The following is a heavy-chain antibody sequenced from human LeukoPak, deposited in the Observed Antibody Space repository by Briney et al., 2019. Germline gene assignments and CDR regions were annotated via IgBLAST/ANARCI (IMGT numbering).Heavy chain of an antibody. V-gene: IGHV3-13*01. D-gene: IGHD3-10*01. Sequence: GGSLRLSCAAYGFTFSSYGMHSVRQATGKGLEWVSAIGTAGDTYYPGSVKGRFTISRDNSKNTLYLQMNSLRAEDTAVYYCAREPSRGAGSRYRYYFDCWGQGTLVTVSS. CDR1: GFTFSSYG. CDR3: AREPSRGAGSRYRYYFDC. J-gene: IGHJ4*02. CDR2: IGTAGDT.